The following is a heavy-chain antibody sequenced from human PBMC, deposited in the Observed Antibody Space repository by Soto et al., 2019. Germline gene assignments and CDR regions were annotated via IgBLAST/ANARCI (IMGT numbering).Heavy chain of an antibody. V-gene: IGHV4-59*01. CDR1: GGSISSYH. CDR3: AREGVRRITNLAVEPNCFDP. J-gene: IGHJ5*02. D-gene: IGHD3-16*01. Sequence: PSETLSLTCTVSGGSISSYHWSWIRQPPGKGLEWIGYINYSGKTNHNPSLRSRLTLSIDTSKNQFSLTLSSVTAADTAVYYCAREGVRRITNLAVEPNCFDPWGQGTLVTVS. CDR2: INYSGKT.